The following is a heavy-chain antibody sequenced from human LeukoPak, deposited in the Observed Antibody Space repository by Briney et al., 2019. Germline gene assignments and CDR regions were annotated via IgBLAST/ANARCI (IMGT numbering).Heavy chain of an antibody. CDR1: GFTFSSYG. J-gene: IGHJ4*02. D-gene: IGHD4-17*01. CDR2: ISYDGSNK. CDR3: TTDNTVTTGY. V-gene: IGHV3-30*03. Sequence: GGSLRLSCAASGFTFSSYGMHWVRQAPGKGLEWVAVISYDGSNKYFADSVKGRFTISRDNPKNTLYLQMNSLRAEDTAVYYCTTDNTVTTGYWGQGTLVTVSS.